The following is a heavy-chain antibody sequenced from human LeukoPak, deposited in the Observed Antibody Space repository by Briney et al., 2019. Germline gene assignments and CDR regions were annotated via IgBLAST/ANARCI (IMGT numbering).Heavy chain of an antibody. CDR1: GFTFSGYY. CDR2: ISGSSSST. D-gene: IGHD3-9*01. V-gene: IGHV3-11*03. J-gene: IGHJ5*02. Sequence: PGGSLRLSCAASGFTFSGYYMSWIRQAPGKGLEWISYISGSSSSTNYADSVKSRFTISRDNAKNSLYLQMNSLRAEDTAVYYCARIGNDILTGYYPAWFDPWGQGTLVTVSS. CDR3: ARIGNDILTGYYPAWFDP.